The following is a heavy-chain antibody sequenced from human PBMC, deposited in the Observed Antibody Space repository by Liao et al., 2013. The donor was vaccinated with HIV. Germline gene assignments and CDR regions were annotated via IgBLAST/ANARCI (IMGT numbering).Heavy chain of an antibody. J-gene: IGHJ3*02. D-gene: IGHD3-22*01. Sequence: QVRLQESGPGQVKASQTLSLTCSVSGDSVTSGSYYWSWIRQPAGKGLEWIGRIYSSSSSGTGSTNYNASLKSRVTISLDTRKNQVSLNVTSITAADTAVYHCARGHYYDSSGSRINDAFDIWGQGTIVTVSS. V-gene: IGHV4-61*02. CDR3: ARGHYYDSSGSRINDAFDI. CDR1: GDSVTSGSYY. CDR2: IYSSSSSGTGST.